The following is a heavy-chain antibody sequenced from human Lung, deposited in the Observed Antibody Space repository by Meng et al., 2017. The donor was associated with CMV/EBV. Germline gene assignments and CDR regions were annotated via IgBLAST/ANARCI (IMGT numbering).Heavy chain of an antibody. D-gene: IGHD2-2*02. CDR1: GGSFSSYY. CDR2: VYYSGTA. V-gene: IGHV4-59*12. CDR3: ARASRYCSSTSCYRRGWFDP. J-gene: IGHJ5*02. Sequence: SETLSLTCTISGGSFSSYYCSWIRQSPGKGLEWIGYVYYSGTANYNPSFKSRIYISIDTSKNQFSLELSSVTAADTAVYYCARASRYCSSTSCYRRGWFDPWGQGTLVTFSS.